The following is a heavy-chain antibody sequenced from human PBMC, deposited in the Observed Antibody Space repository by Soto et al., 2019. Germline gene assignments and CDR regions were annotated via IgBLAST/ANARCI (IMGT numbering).Heavy chain of an antibody. J-gene: IGHJ6*02. D-gene: IGHD2-8*02. CDR2: IWYDGSNK. CDR3: ARDCPWWALEDYYYYYGMDV. CDR1: GFTFSSYG. V-gene: IGHV3-33*01. Sequence: GGSLRLSCAASGFTFSSYGMHWVRQAPGKGLEWVAVIWYDGSNKYYADSVKGRFTISRDNSKNTLYLQMNSLRAEDTAVYYCARDCPWWALEDYYYYYGMDVWGQGTTVTVSS.